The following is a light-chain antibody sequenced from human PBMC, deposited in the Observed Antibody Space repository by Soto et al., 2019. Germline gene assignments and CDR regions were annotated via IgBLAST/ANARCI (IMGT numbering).Light chain of an antibody. Sequence: QSALTQPASLSGSPGQSITISCTGTSSDVGSYNLVSWYQQHPGKAPKLMIYEGTKRPSGVSNRFPGSKSGNTASLTISGLQAEDEADYYCCSYSRTSTLLFGGGTKVTVL. V-gene: IGLV2-23*01. CDR3: CSYSRTSTLL. J-gene: IGLJ2*01. CDR1: SSDVGSYNL. CDR2: EGT.